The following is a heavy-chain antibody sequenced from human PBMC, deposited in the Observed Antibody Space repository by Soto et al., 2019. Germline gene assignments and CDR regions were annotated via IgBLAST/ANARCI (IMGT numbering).Heavy chain of an antibody. CDR2: IIPLFGTT. Sequence: QVHLVQSGAEVKKPGSSVKVSCRASGGTFNTYGFNWVRQAPGQGLEWMGGIIPLFGTTTYAQNFQGRVTITADQSTTTAYMEMSGLTSEDTAVYFCARDEGGYDILTGYYKAHHFDYWGQGVLVTVSS. CDR3: ARDEGGYDILTGYYKAHHFDY. J-gene: IGHJ4*02. V-gene: IGHV1-69*01. CDR1: GGTFNTYG. D-gene: IGHD3-9*01.